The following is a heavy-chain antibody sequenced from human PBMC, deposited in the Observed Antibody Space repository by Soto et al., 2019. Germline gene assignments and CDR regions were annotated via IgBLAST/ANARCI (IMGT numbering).Heavy chain of an antibody. CDR2: IVVGSGNT. D-gene: IGHD4-17*01. CDR3: AAPDYGDYGTNYYGMDV. V-gene: IGHV1-58*01. CDR1: GFTFTSSA. Sequence: GASVKVSCKASGFTFTSSAVQWVRQARGQRLEWIGWIVVGSGNTNYAQKFQERVTITRDMSTSTAYMELSSLRSEDTAVYYCAAPDYGDYGTNYYGMDVWGQGTTVTVSS. J-gene: IGHJ6*02.